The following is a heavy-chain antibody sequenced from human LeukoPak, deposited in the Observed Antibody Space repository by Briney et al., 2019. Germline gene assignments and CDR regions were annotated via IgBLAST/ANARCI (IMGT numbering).Heavy chain of an antibody. V-gene: IGHV3-74*01. CDR2: INSDGSST. Sequence: PGGSLRLSCAASGFTFDDYDMNWVRQVPGQGLVWVSRINSDGSSTSYADSVKGRFTVSRDNAKNTLYLQMNSLRAEDTAVYFCARVIGKYSSGWYLDHWGQGTLVTVSS. J-gene: IGHJ4*02. CDR1: GFTFDDYD. CDR3: ARVIGKYSSGWYLDH. D-gene: IGHD6-19*01.